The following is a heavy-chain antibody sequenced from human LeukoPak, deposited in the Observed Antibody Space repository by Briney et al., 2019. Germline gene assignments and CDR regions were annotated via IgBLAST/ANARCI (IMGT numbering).Heavy chain of an antibody. Sequence: GGSLRLSCAASGFTFSSYGMHWVRQAPGKGLEWVAFIRYDGSNKNYADSVKGRFTISRDNFMSTVYLQMNSLRAEDTAVYYCAKDRQTITIFGVVNTPRANFDYWGQGTLVTLS. CDR1: GFTFSSYG. D-gene: IGHD3-3*01. J-gene: IGHJ4*02. V-gene: IGHV3-30*02. CDR2: IRYDGSNK. CDR3: AKDRQTITIFGVVNTPRANFDY.